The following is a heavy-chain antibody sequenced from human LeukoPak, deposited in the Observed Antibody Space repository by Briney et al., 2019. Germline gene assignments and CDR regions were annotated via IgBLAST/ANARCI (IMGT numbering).Heavy chain of an antibody. Sequence: PGGSLRLSCAASGFTFSSYGMHWVRQAPGKGLQWVAVIWRDGNNKYYADSVKGRFTISRENSKNTLYLQMNSLRAEDTAVYSCARGEYYHDSSGYPDYWGQGTLVTVSS. V-gene: IGHV3-33*01. D-gene: IGHD3-22*01. CDR3: ARGEYYHDSSGYPDY. J-gene: IGHJ4*02. CDR1: GFTFSSYG. CDR2: IWRDGNNK.